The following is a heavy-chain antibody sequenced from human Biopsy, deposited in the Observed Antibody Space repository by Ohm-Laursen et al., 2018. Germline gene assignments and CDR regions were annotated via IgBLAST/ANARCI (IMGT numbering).Heavy chain of an antibody. CDR2: ISFDGSDQ. CDR1: GFAFSYYG. J-gene: IGHJ6*02. CDR3: VKDRGAAGTDYYYGMDV. V-gene: IGHV3-30*18. D-gene: IGHD6-13*01. Sequence: SLRLSCSASGFAFSYYGLHWVRQAPGKGLEWVAVISFDGSDQKYADSVKGRFTISRDNSKNTLYLQMNSLRAEDTAVFYCVKDRGAAGTDYYYGMDVWGQGTTVTVSS.